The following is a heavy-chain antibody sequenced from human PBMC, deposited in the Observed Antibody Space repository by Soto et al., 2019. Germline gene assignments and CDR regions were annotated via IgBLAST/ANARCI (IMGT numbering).Heavy chain of an antibody. CDR2: INWNGGST. CDR1: GFTFDDYG. CDR3: ARDRGYSSGWYFDY. Sequence: EVQLVESGGGVVRPGGSLRLSCAASGFTFDDYGMIWVRHAPGKGLEWDSGINWNGGSTGYADSVKGRFTISRDNAKNSLHLQMNSLRAEDTALYYCARDRGYSSGWYFDYWGQGTLVTVCS. D-gene: IGHD6-19*01. V-gene: IGHV3-20*04. J-gene: IGHJ4*02.